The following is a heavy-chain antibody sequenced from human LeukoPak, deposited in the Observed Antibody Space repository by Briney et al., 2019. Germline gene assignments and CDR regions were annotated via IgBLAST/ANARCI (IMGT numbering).Heavy chain of an antibody. J-gene: IGHJ5*02. CDR2: IYYSGST. CDR3: ARHGYCSGGSCYFWFDP. Sequence: SETLSLTCTVSGGSISSYYWSWIRQPPGKGLEWIGYIYYSGSTNYNPSLKSRVTISVDTSKNQFSLKLSSVTAADTAVYYCARHGYCSGGSCYFWFDPWGQGTLVAVSS. D-gene: IGHD2-15*01. CDR1: GGSISSYY. V-gene: IGHV4-59*08.